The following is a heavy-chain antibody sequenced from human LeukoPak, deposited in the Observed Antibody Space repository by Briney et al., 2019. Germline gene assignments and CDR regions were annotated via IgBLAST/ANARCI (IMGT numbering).Heavy chain of an antibody. CDR3: ARDSNYYDSSGYLLDAFDI. Sequence: PGGSLRLSCAASGFTFSSYAMHWVRQAPGKGLEWVAVISYDGSNKYYADSVKGRFTISRDNSKNTLYLQMNSLRAEDTAVYYCARDSNYYDSSGYLLDAFDIWGQGTMVTVSS. CDR1: GFTFSSYA. V-gene: IGHV3-30*04. J-gene: IGHJ3*02. CDR2: ISYDGSNK. D-gene: IGHD3-22*01.